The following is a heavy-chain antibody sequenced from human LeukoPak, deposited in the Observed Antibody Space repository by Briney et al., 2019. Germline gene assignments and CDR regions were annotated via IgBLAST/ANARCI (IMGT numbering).Heavy chain of an antibody. J-gene: IGHJ5*02. CDR3: ARNGYGGNWFDP. CDR1: GWSFRGYY. CDR2: INHSGST. V-gene: IGHV4-34*01. Sequence: SETLSLTCAVYGWSFRGYYWSWIRQPPGKGLEWIGEINHSGSTNYNPSLKSRVTISVDTSKNQFSLKLSSVTAADTAVYYCARNGYGGNWFDPWGQGTLVTVSS. D-gene: IGHD5-12*01.